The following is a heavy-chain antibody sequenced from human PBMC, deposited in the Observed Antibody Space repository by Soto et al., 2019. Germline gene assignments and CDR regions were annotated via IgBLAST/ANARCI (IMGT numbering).Heavy chain of an antibody. D-gene: IGHD6-19*01. CDR3: ARAVLSVAANYYYDGMDV. J-gene: IGHJ6*02. CDR2: ISSSSSTI. Sequence: EVQLVESGGGLVQPGGSLRLSCAASGFTFSSYSMNWVRQAPGKGLEWVSYISSSSSTIYYADSVKGRFTISRDNAKNSLYLQMNSLRDEDTAVYYCARAVLSVAANYYYDGMDVWGQGTTVTVSS. V-gene: IGHV3-48*02. CDR1: GFTFSSYS.